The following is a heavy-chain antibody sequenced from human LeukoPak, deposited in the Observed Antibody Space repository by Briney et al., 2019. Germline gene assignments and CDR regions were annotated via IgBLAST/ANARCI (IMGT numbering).Heavy chain of an antibody. Sequence: GGSLRLSCTASGFTFSSYWMHWVRQAPGKGLEWVGRISTYGGNTSYADSVKGRFTISRDNSKNTLYLQMNSLRAEDTAVHYCARKIQGMAPYYFDYWGQGTLVTGSS. CDR2: ISTYGGNT. D-gene: IGHD5-24*01. CDR1: GFTFSSYW. CDR3: ARKIQGMAPYYFDY. V-gene: IGHV3-74*01. J-gene: IGHJ4*02.